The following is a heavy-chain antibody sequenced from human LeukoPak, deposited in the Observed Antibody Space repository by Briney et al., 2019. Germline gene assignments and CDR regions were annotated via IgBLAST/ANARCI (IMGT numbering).Heavy chain of an antibody. CDR1: GGSISSSSYY. J-gene: IGHJ4*02. Sequence: SETLSLTCTVSGGSISSSSYYWGWIRQPPGKGLEWIGSIYYSGSTYYNPPLKSRVTISVDTSKNQFSLKLSSVTAADTAVYYCARDRHYYDILTGYYPFDYWGQGTLVLVSS. D-gene: IGHD3-9*01. CDR3: ARDRHYYDILTGYYPFDY. CDR2: IYYSGST. V-gene: IGHV4-39*07.